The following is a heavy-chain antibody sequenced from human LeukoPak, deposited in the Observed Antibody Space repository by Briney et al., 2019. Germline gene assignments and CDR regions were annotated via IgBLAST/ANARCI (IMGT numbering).Heavy chain of an antibody. CDR3: ARPKSSGYYSKPFDY. V-gene: IGHV1-46*01. J-gene: IGHJ4*02. D-gene: IGHD3-22*01. Sequence: GASVKVSCKASGYTFTSYYMHWVRQAPGQGLEWMGIINPSGGSTSYAQKFQGRVTMTRDVSTSTVYMELSSLRSEDTAVYYCARPKSSGYYSKPFDYWGQGTLVTVSS. CDR1: GYTFTSYY. CDR2: INPSGGST.